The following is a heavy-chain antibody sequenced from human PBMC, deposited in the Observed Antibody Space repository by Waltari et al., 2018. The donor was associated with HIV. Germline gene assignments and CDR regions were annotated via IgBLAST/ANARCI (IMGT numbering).Heavy chain of an antibody. CDR2: IYYSGST. CDR3: ASLPGQQLVTLDY. CDR1: GCSISSSSYY. J-gene: IGHJ4*02. V-gene: IGHV4-39*07. D-gene: IGHD6-13*01. Sequence: QLQLQESGPGLVKPSETLSLTCTVSGCSISSSSYYWGWIRQPPGKGLEWIGSIYYSGSTYYNPSLKSRVTISVDTSKNQFSLKLSSVTAADTAVYYCASLPGQQLVTLDYWGQGTLVTVSS.